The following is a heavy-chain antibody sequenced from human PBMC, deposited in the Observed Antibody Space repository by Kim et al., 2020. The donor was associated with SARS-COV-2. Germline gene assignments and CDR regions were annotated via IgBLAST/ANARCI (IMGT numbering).Heavy chain of an antibody. V-gene: IGHV1-18*04. Sequence: ASVKVSCKASGYTFTSYGISWVRQAPGQGLEWMGWISAYNGNTNYAQKLQGRVTMTTDTSTSTAYMELRSLRSDDTAVYYCARDKYGGGRHYDFWSGYPNYGMDVWGQGTTVTVSS. J-gene: IGHJ6*02. CDR1: GYTFTSYG. CDR3: ARDKYGGGRHYDFWSGYPNYGMDV. D-gene: IGHD3-3*01. CDR2: ISAYNGNT.